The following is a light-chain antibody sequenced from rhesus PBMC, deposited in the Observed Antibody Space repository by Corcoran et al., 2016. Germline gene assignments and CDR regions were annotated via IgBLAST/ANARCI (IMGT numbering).Light chain of an antibody. J-gene: IGLJ1*01. Sequence: QAALTQPPSGSGAPGQSVTISCTGTNSDIGVYNFVSWYQQHPGKAPKLMIYDVSKRPSGVSDHFSGSKAGNTASLTISGLQAEDEADYHCSSSAGSNYIFGSGTRLTV. CDR1: NSDIGVYNF. CDR3: SSSAGSNYI. CDR2: DVS. V-gene: IGLV2-23*01.